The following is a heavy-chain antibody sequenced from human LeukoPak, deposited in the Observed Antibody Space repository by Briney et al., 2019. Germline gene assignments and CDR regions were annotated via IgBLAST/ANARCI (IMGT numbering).Heavy chain of an antibody. CDR1: GFTVSSNY. V-gene: IGHV3-66*02. Sequence: GGSLRLSCAASGFTVSSNYMSWVRQAPGKGLEWVSVIYSGGSTYYADSVKGRFTISRDNSKNTLYLQMNGLRAEDTAVYYCARDLGTVTTRSNWFDPWGQGTLATVSS. CDR2: IYSGGST. CDR3: ARDLGTVTTRSNWFDP. D-gene: IGHD4-11*01. J-gene: IGHJ5*02.